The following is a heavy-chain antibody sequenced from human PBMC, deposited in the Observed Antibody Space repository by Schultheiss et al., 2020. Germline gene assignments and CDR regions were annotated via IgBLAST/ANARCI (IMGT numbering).Heavy chain of an antibody. J-gene: IGHJ4*02. CDR1: GFTFSSYA. V-gene: IGHV3-23*01. CDR3: ANIVVVPAAIMGQDY. Sequence: GGSLRLSCAASGFTFSSYAMSWVRQAPGKGLEWVSAISGSGGSTYYADSVKGRFTITRDKSKNTLYLQMNSLRAEDTAVYYCANIVVVPAAIMGQDYWGKGTLVTVSS. CDR2: ISGSGGST. D-gene: IGHD2-2*02.